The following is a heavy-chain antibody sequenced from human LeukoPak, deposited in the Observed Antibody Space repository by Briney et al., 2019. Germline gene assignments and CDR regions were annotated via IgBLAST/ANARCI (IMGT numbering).Heavy chain of an antibody. CDR3: TRTGSGNVYTNLYY. J-gene: IGHJ4*02. CDR1: GFTFSSYA. D-gene: IGHD3-16*01. V-gene: IGHV3-23*01. Sequence: GGSLRLCCAASGFTFSSYAMSWVRKAPGKGLEWVSGISGSGANTYYANSVKGRFTISRDSSKNTLSLQMNSLRAEDTAIYYCTRTGSGNVYTNLYYWGQGTMVTV. CDR2: ISGSGANT.